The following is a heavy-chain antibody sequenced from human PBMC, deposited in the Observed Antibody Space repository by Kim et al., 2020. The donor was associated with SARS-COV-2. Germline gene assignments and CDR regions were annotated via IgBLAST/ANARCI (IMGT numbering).Heavy chain of an antibody. CDR2: ISGNGAAT. J-gene: IGHJ5*01. Sequence: GGSLRLSCAASGYTFSSFAINWVRQAPGKGLEWVSSISGNGAATYYADSVKDRFTISRDNVKNTLYLEMHSLRAEDTALYYCAKSAGSYSEDNWFDSWG. D-gene: IGHD1-26*01. V-gene: IGHV3-23*01. CDR3: AKSAGSYSEDNWFDS. CDR1: GYTFSSFA.